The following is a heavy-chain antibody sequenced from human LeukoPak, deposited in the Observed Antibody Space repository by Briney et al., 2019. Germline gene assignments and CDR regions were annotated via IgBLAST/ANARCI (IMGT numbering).Heavy chain of an antibody. CDR2: ICSGGST. V-gene: IGHV3-66*01. J-gene: IGHJ4*02. CDR3: ARVYDILTGYPFDY. CDR1: GFTVSSNY. Sequence: QPGGSLRLSCAASGFTVSSNYMSWVRQAPGKGLEWVSVICSGGSTYYADSVKGRFTISRDNSKNTLYLQMNSLRAEDTAVYYCARVYDILTGYPFDYWGQGTLVTVSS. D-gene: IGHD3-9*01.